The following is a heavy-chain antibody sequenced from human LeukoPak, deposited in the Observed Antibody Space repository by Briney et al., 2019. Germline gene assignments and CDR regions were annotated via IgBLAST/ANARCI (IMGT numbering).Heavy chain of an antibody. CDR2: IYYSGST. Sequence: SETLSLTCTVSGGSISGSSYYWGWIRQPPGKGLEWIGSIYYSGSTYYNPSLKSRVTISVDTSKNQFSLKLSSVTAADTAVYYCARDTAMGTFDYWGQGTLVTVSS. V-gene: IGHV4-39*07. CDR3: ARDTAMGTFDY. D-gene: IGHD5-18*01. J-gene: IGHJ4*02. CDR1: GGSISGSSYY.